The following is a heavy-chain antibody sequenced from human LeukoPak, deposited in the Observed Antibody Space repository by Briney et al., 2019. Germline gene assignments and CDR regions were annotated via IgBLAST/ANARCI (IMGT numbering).Heavy chain of an antibody. V-gene: IGHV1-18*01. Sequence: GASVKVSCKASGYTFTSYGISWVRQAPGQGLEWMGWISAYNGNTNYAQKLQGRVTMTTDTSTSTAYMELRSLRSDDTAVYYCARTPMFTFGGVIVGYYYYYMDVWGKGTTVTVSS. CDR1: GYTFTSYG. CDR2: ISAYNGNT. D-gene: IGHD3-16*02. J-gene: IGHJ6*03. CDR3: ARTPMFTFGGVIVGYYYYYMDV.